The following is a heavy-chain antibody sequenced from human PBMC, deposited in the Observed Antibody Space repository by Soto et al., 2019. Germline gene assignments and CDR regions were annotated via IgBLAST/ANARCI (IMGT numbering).Heavy chain of an antibody. V-gene: IGHV3-33*05. D-gene: IGHD4-17*01. Sequence: QVQLVESGGTVVKPGTSLRLSCVASGFTFSNYGMHWARQAPGQGLEWVAYLQYVGTYIHYSDSVQGRFTISRDNSRNTLYLQMNSLRAEDTALYYCARNPRPTDGDYADYWGQGTLVTVSS. CDR3: ARNPRPTDGDYADY. J-gene: IGHJ4*02. CDR1: GFTFSNYG. CDR2: LQYVGTYI.